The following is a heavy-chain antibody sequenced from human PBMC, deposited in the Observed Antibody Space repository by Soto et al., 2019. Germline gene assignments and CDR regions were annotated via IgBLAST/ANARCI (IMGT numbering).Heavy chain of an antibody. V-gene: IGHV1-18*01. J-gene: IGHJ6*02. CDR2: ISAYNGNT. D-gene: IGHD2-2*01. CDR1: GYTFTSYG. CDR3: ARDEDIVLVPAAIIHYYGLDV. Sequence: ASVKVSCKASGYTFTSYGISWVRQAPGQGLEWMGWISAYNGNTNYAQKLQGRVTMTTDTSTSTTYMELRSLRSDDTAVYYCARDEDIVLVPAAIIHYYGLDVWGQGTTVTVSS.